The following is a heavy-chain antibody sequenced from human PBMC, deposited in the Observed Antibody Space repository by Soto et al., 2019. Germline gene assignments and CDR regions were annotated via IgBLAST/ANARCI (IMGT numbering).Heavy chain of an antibody. V-gene: IGHV1-18*01. CDR1: GYTFNSYG. Sequence: QVQLVQSGAEVKKPGASVKVSCKASGYTFNSYGISWVRQAPGQGFEWMGWISAYKGNTNYAQKLQGRVTMTTDTSTSTVYMELRSLRSDDTAVYYCASSASIYCSGGSCSYYDMDVWGQGTTVIVSS. CDR2: ISAYKGNT. J-gene: IGHJ6*02. CDR3: ASSASIYCSGGSCSYYDMDV. D-gene: IGHD2-15*01.